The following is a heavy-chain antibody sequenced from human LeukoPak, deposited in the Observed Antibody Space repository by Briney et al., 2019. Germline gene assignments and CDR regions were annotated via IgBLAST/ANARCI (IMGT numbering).Heavy chain of an antibody. D-gene: IGHD5-12*01. CDR2: IYSGGST. CDR1: GFTVSSNY. Sequence: GGSLRLSCAASGFTVSSNYMSWVRQAPGKGLEWVSDIYSGGSTYYADSVKGRFTISRDNSKNTLYLQMNSLRAEDTAVYYCARARVIGDIVATDYYYYYGMDVWAKGPRSPSP. J-gene: IGHJ6*02. CDR3: ARARVIGDIVATDYYYYYGMDV. V-gene: IGHV3-53*01.